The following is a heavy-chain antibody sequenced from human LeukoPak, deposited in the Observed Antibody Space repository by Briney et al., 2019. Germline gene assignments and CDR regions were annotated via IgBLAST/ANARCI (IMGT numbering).Heavy chain of an antibody. J-gene: IGHJ4*02. V-gene: IGHV3-30-3*01. CDR2: ISYDGSNK. D-gene: IGHD4-17*01. CDR3: ARDKGGLYGGYD. Sequence: GGSLRLSCAASGFTFSSYAMHWVRQAPGKGLEWVAVISYDGSNKYYADSVKGRFTISRDNSKNTLYLQMNSLRAEDTAVYCCARDKGGLYGGYDWGQGTLVTVSS. CDR1: GFTFSSYA.